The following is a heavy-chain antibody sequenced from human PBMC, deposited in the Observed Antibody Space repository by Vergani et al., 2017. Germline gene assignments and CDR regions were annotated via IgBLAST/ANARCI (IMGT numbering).Heavy chain of an antibody. J-gene: IGHJ6*02. D-gene: IGHD2-2*01. Sequence: EVQLLESGGGLVQPGGSLRLSCAASGFTFSSYAMSWVRQVPGKGLEWVSGISGSGGNTYYANSVKGRFTISRDNSKNTLYLQMNSLRADDTAVYYCAKGVYCSSTSCYEGRGYYDGMGVWGQGTTVTFS. CDR2: ISGSGGNT. V-gene: IGHV3-23*01. CDR1: GFTFSSYA. CDR3: AKGVYCSSTSCYEGRGYYDGMGV.